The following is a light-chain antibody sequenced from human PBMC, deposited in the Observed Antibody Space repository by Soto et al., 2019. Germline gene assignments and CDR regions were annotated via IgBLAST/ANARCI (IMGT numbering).Light chain of an antibody. CDR1: PSVNIH. Sequence: EIGMTQSPATLSVNPGERATLSCRASPSVNIHLAWYQQKPGQAPRLLIYGASTRDTGVPSRFSGSGSGTEFTLTISSLQPDDFTTYYCQDFNSYPRTYDQGTKVDI. V-gene: IGKV3D-15*01. CDR2: GAS. CDR3: QDFNSYPRT. J-gene: IGKJ1*01.